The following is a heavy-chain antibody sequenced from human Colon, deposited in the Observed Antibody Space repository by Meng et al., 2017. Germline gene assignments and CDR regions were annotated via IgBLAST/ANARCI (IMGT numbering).Heavy chain of an antibody. Sequence: QVQLQEPGPGVVKPSQTLSLPCTISGGSINSADYYWNWIRQSPGKGLEWLGYIHSSGNTYYTPSLKSRLTMSLDTSKNQFSLRLTSVTAADTAVYYCARNPVIPDARSFDFWGQGALVTVSS. V-gene: IGHV4-30-4*01. CDR2: IHSSGNT. CDR1: GGSINSADYY. J-gene: IGHJ4*02. D-gene: IGHD2-2*01. CDR3: ARNPVIPDARSFDF.